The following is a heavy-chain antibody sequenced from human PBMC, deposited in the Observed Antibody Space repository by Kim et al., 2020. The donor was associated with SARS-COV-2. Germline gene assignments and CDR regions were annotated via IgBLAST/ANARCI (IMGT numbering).Heavy chain of an antibody. D-gene: IGHD5-12*01. Sequence: GESLKISCKASGYMFTSYWITWVRQMPGKGLEWMGRIDPSDSYTNYNPSLQGRVTMSVDGSITTAYLHWSSLEASDTAIYYCARPYSGYDRGGPDSWGQGTLVTVSS. J-gene: IGHJ4*02. V-gene: IGHV5-10-1*01. CDR1: GYMFTSYW. CDR2: IDPSDSYT. CDR3: ARPYSGYDRGGPDS.